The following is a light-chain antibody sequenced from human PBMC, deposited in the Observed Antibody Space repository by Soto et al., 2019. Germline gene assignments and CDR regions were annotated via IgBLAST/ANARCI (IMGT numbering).Light chain of an antibody. Sequence: NFMLTQPHSVSESPGKTVTISCTRSSGSIAGKYVQWYQQRPGSAPTTVIYEDKQRPSGVPDRFSGSIDSSSNSASLTISGLKTEDEADYYCQSYDSGISVFGGGTKLTVL. V-gene: IGLV6-57*03. J-gene: IGLJ3*02. CDR3: QSYDSGISV. CDR1: SGSIAGKY. CDR2: EDK.